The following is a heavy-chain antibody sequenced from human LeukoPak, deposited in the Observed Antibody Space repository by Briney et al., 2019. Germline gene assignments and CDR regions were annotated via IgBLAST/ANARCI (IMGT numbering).Heavy chain of an antibody. J-gene: IGHJ4*02. V-gene: IGHV3-7*01. D-gene: IGHD3-22*01. Sequence: GGSLRLSCAASGFTFGGYAMSWVRQAPGKGLEWVANIKQDGSEKYYVDSVKGRFTISRDNAKNSLYLQMNSLRAEDTAVYYCVRDLYRIVVVPHYFDYWGQGTLVTVSS. CDR2: IKQDGSEK. CDR3: VRDLYRIVVVPHYFDY. CDR1: GFTFGGYA.